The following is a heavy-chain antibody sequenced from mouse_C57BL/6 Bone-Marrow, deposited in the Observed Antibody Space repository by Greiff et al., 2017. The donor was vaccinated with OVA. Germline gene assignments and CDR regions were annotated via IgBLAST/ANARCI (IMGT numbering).Heavy chain of an antibody. V-gene: IGHV5-17*01. D-gene: IGHD1-1*01. Sequence: EVKVVESGGGLVKPGGSLKLSCAASGFTFSDYGMHWVRQAPEKGLEWVAYISSGSSTIYYADTVKGRFTISRDNAKNTLFLQMTSLRSEDTAMYYCGRRPGSSYVDYWGQGTSVTVSS. CDR1: GFTFSDYG. CDR3: GRRPGSSYVDY. CDR2: ISSGSSTI. J-gene: IGHJ4*01.